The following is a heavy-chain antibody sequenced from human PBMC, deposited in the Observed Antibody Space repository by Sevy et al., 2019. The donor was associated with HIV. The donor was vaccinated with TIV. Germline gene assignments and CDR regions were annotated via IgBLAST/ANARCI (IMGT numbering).Heavy chain of an antibody. CDR3: ARAHRIVVVRAACDY. Sequence: GGSLRLSCAASGFTFSSYCMSWVRQAPGKGLEWVANIKQDGCEKYYVDSVKGRLIISKDNAKNSLYLQMNSLRAEDTDVYYCARAHRIVVVRAACDYWGQGTLVTVSS. CDR2: IKQDGCEK. J-gene: IGHJ4*02. V-gene: IGHV3-7*01. CDR1: GFTFSSYC. D-gene: IGHD2-2*01.